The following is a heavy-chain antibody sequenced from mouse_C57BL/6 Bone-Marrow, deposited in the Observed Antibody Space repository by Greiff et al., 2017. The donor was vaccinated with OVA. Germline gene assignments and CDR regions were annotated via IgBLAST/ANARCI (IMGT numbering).Heavy chain of an antibody. CDR3: ARNTHDAMDY. CDR1: GYTFTSYW. Sequence: QVQLQQPGAELVMPGASVKLSCKASGYTFTSYWMHWVKQRPGQGLEWIGEIDPSDSYTNYNQKFKGKSTLTVDKSSSTAYMQLSSLTSEDSAVYYCARNTHDAMDYWGQGTSVTVSS. D-gene: IGHD5-1-1*01. CDR2: IDPSDSYT. V-gene: IGHV1-69*01. J-gene: IGHJ4*01.